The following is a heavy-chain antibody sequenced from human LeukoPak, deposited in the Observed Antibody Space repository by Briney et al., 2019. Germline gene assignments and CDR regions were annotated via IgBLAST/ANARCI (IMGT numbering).Heavy chain of an antibody. Sequence: GGSLRLSCAASGFTFSSYSMNWVRQAPGKGLEWVSSISSSSSYIYYADSVKGRFTISRDNAKNSLYLQMNSLRAEDTAVYYCARGYYDSSAYYSADYWGQGTLVTVSS. D-gene: IGHD3-22*01. J-gene: IGHJ4*02. V-gene: IGHV3-21*04. CDR2: ISSSSSYI. CDR1: GFTFSSYS. CDR3: ARGYYDSSAYYSADY.